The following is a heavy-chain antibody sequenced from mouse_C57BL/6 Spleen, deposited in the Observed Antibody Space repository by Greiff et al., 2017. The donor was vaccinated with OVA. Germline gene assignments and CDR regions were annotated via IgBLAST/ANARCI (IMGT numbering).Heavy chain of an antibody. J-gene: IGHJ2*01. CDR2: INYDGSST. CDR1: GFTFSDYY. V-gene: IGHV5-16*01. CDR3: ARDLYYCYYGGFDY. D-gene: IGHD2-12*01. Sequence: EVQRVESEGGLVQPGSSMKLSCTASGFTFSDYYMAWVRQVPGKGLEWVANINYDGSSTYYLDTLKSRFIITIDNAKDILYLQMSSLKSENTATYYCARDLYYCYYGGFDYWGQGTTLTVSS.